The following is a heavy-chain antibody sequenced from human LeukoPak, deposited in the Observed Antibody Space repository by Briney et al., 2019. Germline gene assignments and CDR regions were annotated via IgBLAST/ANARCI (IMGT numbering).Heavy chain of an antibody. D-gene: IGHD3-22*01. CDR3: ARLLEYDNSGYPDTFDI. Sequence: PSDTLSLTCTVSGGSFINYYWTCIRQPPGKGLEWIAFIYYTGRTRYNPSLQSRVTISLDTSKNHFSLQLRSVTAADTAVYYCARLLEYDNSGYPDTFDIWGQGTTVSVSS. CDR2: IYYTGRT. CDR1: GGSFINYY. V-gene: IGHV4-59*07. J-gene: IGHJ3*02.